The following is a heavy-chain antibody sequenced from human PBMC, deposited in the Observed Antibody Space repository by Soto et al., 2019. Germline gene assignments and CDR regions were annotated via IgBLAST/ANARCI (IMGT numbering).Heavy chain of an antibody. V-gene: IGHV1-69*13. CDR1: GDTFSSYA. Sequence: GASVKVSCKASGDTFSSYAISWVRQAPGKGLEWMGKIIPTFGRTNYAQKFQGRLTISADDSTSTAYMVLTSLESDDTAVYYCARDPLSSFAMDVWGQGTTVTVSS. CDR2: IIPTFGRT. J-gene: IGHJ6*02. D-gene: IGHD3-10*02. CDR3: ARDPLSSFAMDV.